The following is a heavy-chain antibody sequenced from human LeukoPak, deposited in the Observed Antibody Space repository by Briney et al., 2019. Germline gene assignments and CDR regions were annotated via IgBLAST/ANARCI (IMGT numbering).Heavy chain of an antibody. D-gene: IGHD6-19*01. CDR2: ISGSSRYI. CDR1: GFTFTTYS. Sequence: PGGSLRLSCAASGFTFTTYSMNWVRQAPGKGLEWVSTISGSSRYIYFADSVKGRFTISRDNSKNTLYLQMNSLRAEDTAVYYCAKERIAVAGRSFDYWGQGTLVTVSS. J-gene: IGHJ4*02. V-gene: IGHV3-21*01. CDR3: AKERIAVAGRSFDY.